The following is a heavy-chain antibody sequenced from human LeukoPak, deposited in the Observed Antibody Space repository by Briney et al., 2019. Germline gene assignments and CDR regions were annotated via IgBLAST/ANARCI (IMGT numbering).Heavy chain of an antibody. CDR2: ISANGDTT. V-gene: IGHV3-23*01. CDR1: GFSFSSYA. D-gene: IGHD3-16*01. CDR3: AKRNYDWGLNWFDP. J-gene: IGHJ5*02. Sequence: QSGGSLRLSCAASGFSFSSYAMNWVRQAPGKGLEWLSTISANGDTTHYRDSVRGRFTISRDNSGSTLYLQMNGLRVEDTATYYCAKRNYDWGLNWFDPWGQGTLVIVSS.